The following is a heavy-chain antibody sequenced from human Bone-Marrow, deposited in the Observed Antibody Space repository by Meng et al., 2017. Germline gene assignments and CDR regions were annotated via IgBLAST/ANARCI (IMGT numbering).Heavy chain of an antibody. CDR1: GFTFSSYA. D-gene: IGHD3-10*01. Sequence: LTGAASGFTFSSYAMHWVRQAPGKGLEWVAVISYDGSNKYYADSVKGRFTISRDNSKNTLYLQMNSLRAEDTAVYYCARLGRPLLWFGDIRYYFDYWGQGTLVTVSS. V-gene: IGHV3-30*04. J-gene: IGHJ4*02. CDR3: ARLGRPLLWFGDIRYYFDY. CDR2: ISYDGSNK.